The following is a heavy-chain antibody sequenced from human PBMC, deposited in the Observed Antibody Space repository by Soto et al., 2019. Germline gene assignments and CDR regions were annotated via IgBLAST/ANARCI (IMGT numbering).Heavy chain of an antibody. CDR2: IIPIFGTA. J-gene: IGHJ4*02. V-gene: IGHV1-69*01. CDR1: GGTFSSYA. D-gene: IGHD1-26*01. Sequence: QVQLVQSGAEVKKPGSSVKVSCKASGGTFSSYAISWVRQAPGQGREWMGGIIPIFGTANYAQKFQGRVTITADESTSTAYRSLGSLRSEDTAVYYCASDLGATGAYYFDYWGQGTLVTVSS. CDR3: ASDLGATGAYYFDY.